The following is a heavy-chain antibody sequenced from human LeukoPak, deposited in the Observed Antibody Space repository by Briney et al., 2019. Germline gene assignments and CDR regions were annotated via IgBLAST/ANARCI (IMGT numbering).Heavy chain of an antibody. J-gene: IGHJ4*02. V-gene: IGHV3-23*01. CDR1: GFTFSSYA. Sequence: GGSLRLSCAASGFTFSSYAMSWVRQAPGKGLEWVSAISGSGGSTYYADSVKGRFTISRDNSKNTLYLQMNSLRAEDTAVYYCTSRGFVVVARVDYWGQGTLVTVSS. CDR3: TSRGFVVVARVDY. CDR2: ISGSGGST. D-gene: IGHD2-2*01.